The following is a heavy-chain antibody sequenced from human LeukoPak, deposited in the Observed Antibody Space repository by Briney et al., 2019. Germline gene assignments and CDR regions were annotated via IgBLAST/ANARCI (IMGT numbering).Heavy chain of an antibody. Sequence: SETLSLTCTVSGGSISSYYWSWIRQPPGKGLEWIGYIYYSGSTNYNPSLKSRVTISVDTSKNQFSLKLSSVTAADTAVYYCAMGDVLRYFDWLLGFDYWGQGTLVTVSS. CDR3: AMGDVLRYFDWLLGFDY. CDR1: GGSISSYY. D-gene: IGHD3-9*01. J-gene: IGHJ4*02. CDR2: IYYSGST. V-gene: IGHV4-59*01.